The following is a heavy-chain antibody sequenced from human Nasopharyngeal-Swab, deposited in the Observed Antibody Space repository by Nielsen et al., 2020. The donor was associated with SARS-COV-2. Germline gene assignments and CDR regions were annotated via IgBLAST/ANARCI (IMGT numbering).Heavy chain of an antibody. J-gene: IGHJ4*02. CDR3: ARHGVAEDY. CDR1: GYIFIIYD. Sequence: ASVKVSCKASGYIFIIYDISWVRQARGQGLEWMGWIGAYNGNTNYAQKFQDRVTMTTDTSTSTVYMELRSLRSDDTAVYYCARHGVAEDYWGQGTLVTVSS. D-gene: IGHD3-3*01. CDR2: IGAYNGNT. V-gene: IGHV1-18*01.